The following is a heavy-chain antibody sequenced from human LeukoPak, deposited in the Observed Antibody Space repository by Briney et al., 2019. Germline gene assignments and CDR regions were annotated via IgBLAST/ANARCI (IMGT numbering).Heavy chain of an antibody. CDR2: TYYRSKWYN. Sequence: SQTLSLTCAISGDSVSTNSATWTWLRQSPSRGLEWLGRTYYRSKWYNDYAVSMKSRITINPDTSKNQFSLQLNSVTPEDAAVYYCARLVGASWFDSWGQGTLVTVSS. CDR3: ARLVGASWFDS. V-gene: IGHV6-1*01. D-gene: IGHD1-26*01. J-gene: IGHJ5*01. CDR1: GDSVSTNSAT.